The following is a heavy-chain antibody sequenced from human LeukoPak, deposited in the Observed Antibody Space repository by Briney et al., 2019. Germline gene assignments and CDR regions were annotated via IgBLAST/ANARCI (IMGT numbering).Heavy chain of an antibody. CDR1: GGSISSYY. V-gene: IGHV4-4*07. D-gene: IGHD3-22*01. CDR3: ARDTYYYDSSGYWADY. CDR2: IYTSGST. Sequence: PSETLSLTCTVSGGSISSYYWSWIRQPAGKGLEWIGRIYTSGSTNYNPSLKSRVTISVDTSKNQFSLKLSSVTAADTAVYYCARDTYYYDSSGYWADYWGQGTLVTVSS. J-gene: IGHJ4*02.